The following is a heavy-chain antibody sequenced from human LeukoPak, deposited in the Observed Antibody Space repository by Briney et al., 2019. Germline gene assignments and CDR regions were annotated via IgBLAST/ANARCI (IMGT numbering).Heavy chain of an antibody. CDR2: IYYSGST. V-gene: IGHV4-39*01. CDR1: GGSISSSSYY. Sequence: SETLSLTCTVSGGSISSSSYYWGWIRQPPGKGPEWIGSIYYSGSTYYNPSLKSRVTISVDTSKDQFSLKLSSVTAADTAVYYCARHIISRGYSYGAIDYWGQGTLVTVSS. CDR3: ARHIISRGYSYGAIDY. J-gene: IGHJ4*02. D-gene: IGHD5-18*01.